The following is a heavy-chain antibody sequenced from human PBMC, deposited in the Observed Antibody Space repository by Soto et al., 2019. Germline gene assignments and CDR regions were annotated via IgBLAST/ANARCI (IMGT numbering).Heavy chain of an antibody. D-gene: IGHD6-13*01. V-gene: IGHV4-59*01. CDR1: GGSISSYY. CDR3: AVPGDSSSWYSFDY. Sequence: QVQLQESGPGLVKPSETLSLTCTVSGGSISSYYWSWIRQPPGKGLEWIGYIYYSGSTNYNPSLKSRVTISVDTANNQFSLKLSSVTAADTAVYYCAVPGDSSSWYSFDYWGQGTLVTVSS. CDR2: IYYSGST. J-gene: IGHJ4*02.